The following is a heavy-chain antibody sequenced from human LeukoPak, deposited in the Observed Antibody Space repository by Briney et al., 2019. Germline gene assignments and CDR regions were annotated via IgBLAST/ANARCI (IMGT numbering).Heavy chain of an antibody. V-gene: IGHV4-59*08. CDR1: GGSISSYY. CDR3: ARKYNSSWCFDY. D-gene: IGHD6-13*01. CDR2: INYSGST. J-gene: IGHJ4*02. Sequence: PSETLSLTCTVSGGSISSYYWSWIRQPPGKGLEWIGYINYSGSTNYNPSLKSRVTISVDTSKNQFSLKLSSVTAADTAVYYCARKYNSSWCFDYWSQGTLVTVSS.